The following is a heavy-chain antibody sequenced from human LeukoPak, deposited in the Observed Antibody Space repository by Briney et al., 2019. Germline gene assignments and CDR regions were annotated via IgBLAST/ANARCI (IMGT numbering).Heavy chain of an antibody. CDR1: GGSISSSSYY. J-gene: IGHJ4*02. V-gene: IGHV4-39*01. D-gene: IGHD4-23*01. Sequence: SETLSLTCTVSGGSISSSSYYWGWIRQPPGKGLEWIGSMYHSGSTYYNPSLNSRVTISVDTSKSHFSLKLSSVTPADTAVYXXXRHFDPNYGGYSAFAYSGQGTLATVSS. CDR2: MYHSGST. CDR3: XRHFDPNYGGYSAFAY.